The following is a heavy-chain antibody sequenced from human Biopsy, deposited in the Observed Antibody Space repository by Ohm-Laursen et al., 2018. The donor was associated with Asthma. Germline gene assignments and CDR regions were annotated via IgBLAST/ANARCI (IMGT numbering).Heavy chain of an antibody. V-gene: IGHV4-31*02. CDR1: GGSINIGDYY. J-gene: IGHJ5*02. CDR3: ARTTYGDDGFDP. D-gene: IGHD4-17*01. Sequence: SETLSLTCTVPGGSINIGDYYWSWIRQHPVKGLEWIGHIYYSGSTYYNPSLKSRVSISLDTSKNQFSLSLTSVTAPDTAVYYCARTTYGDDGFDPWGQGTLVTVSS. CDR2: IYYSGST.